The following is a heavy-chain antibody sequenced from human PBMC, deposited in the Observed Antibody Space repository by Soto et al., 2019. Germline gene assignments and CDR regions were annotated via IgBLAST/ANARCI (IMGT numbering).Heavy chain of an antibody. CDR2: INHSGST. CDR1: GGSISSYY. CDR3: ARERVRYDFWSAYHDALDI. D-gene: IGHD3-3*01. J-gene: IGHJ3*02. Sequence: PADTLSLTCTVSGGSISSYYWSWIRQPPGKGLEWIGEINHSGSTNYNPSLKSRVTISVDTSKNQFSLKLSSVTAADTAVYYCARERVRYDFWSAYHDALDIWGQGTMVTVSS. V-gene: IGHV4-34*01.